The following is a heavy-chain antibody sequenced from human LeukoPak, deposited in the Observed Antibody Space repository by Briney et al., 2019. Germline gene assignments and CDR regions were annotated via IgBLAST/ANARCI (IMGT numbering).Heavy chain of an antibody. CDR1: GYTFTGYY. CDR3: ASGVLRFLEWLPPYYYYGMDV. CDR2: INPNSGDT. Sequence: ASVKVSCKASGYTFTGYYMHWVRQAPGQGLEWMGWINPNSGDTDYAQKFQGRVTMTRDTSISTAYMELSRLRSDDTAVYYCASGVLRFLEWLPPYYYYGMDVWGQGTTVTVSS. D-gene: IGHD3-3*01. J-gene: IGHJ6*02. V-gene: IGHV1-2*02.